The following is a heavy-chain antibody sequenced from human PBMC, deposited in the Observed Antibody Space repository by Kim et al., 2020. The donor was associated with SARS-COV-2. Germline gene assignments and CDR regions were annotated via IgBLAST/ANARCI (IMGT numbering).Heavy chain of an antibody. D-gene: IGHD5-12*01. J-gene: IGHJ4*02. V-gene: IGHV3-21*01. CDR3: ARGEVATISHLSPAIGNYDY. CDR1: GFTFSSYS. Sequence: GGSLRLSCAASGFTFSSYSMNWVRQAPGKGLEWVSSISSSSSYIYYADSVKGRFTISRDNAKNSLYLQMNSLRAEDTAVYYCARGEVATISHLSPAIGNYDYRGQGTLVTVPS. CDR2: ISSSSSYI.